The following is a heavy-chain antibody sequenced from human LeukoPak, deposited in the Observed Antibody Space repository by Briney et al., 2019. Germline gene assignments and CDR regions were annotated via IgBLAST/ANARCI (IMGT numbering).Heavy chain of an antibody. V-gene: IGHV3-23*01. CDR3: ATDRGWRTSGYYLYHFEY. CDR1: GFTFSSYA. J-gene: IGHJ4*02. D-gene: IGHD3-3*01. CDR2: ISDSGGST. Sequence: GGSLRPSCAASGFTFSSYAMTWVRQAPGKGLEWVSAISDSGGSTYYAESVKGRFTISRDNTMNSLYLQMSSLRAEDTAVYYCATDRGWRTSGYYLYHFEYWGQGTLVTFSS.